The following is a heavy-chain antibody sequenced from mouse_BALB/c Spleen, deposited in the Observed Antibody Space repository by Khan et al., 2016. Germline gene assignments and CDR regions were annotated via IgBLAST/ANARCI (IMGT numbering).Heavy chain of an antibody. D-gene: IGHD2-3*01. CDR3: ANDVYFPAWFAY. Sequence: EVKLLESGPGLVKPPQSLSLTCTVTGYSITSDYAWNWIRQFPGNRLEWLGYITYSGSTTYNPSLKSRISITRDTSKNQFFLQLNSVITEDTATYYCANDVYFPAWFAYWGQGTLVTVSA. CDR2: ITYSGST. J-gene: IGHJ3*01. V-gene: IGHV3-2*02. CDR1: GYSITSDYA.